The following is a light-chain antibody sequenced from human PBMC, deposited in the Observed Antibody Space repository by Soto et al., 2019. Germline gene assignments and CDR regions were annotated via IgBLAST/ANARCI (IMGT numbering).Light chain of an antibody. J-gene: IGKJ4*01. CDR3: QQYDNWPQLT. CDR2: GAS. Sequence: EIVMTQSPATLSVSPGERATLSCRASQSVGTNLAWYQQKPGQAPGLLISGASTRATGTPARFSGSGSGTAFTLTISSLQSEDFAIYYCQQYDNWPQLTFGGGTKLEIK. CDR1: QSVGTN. V-gene: IGKV3-15*01.